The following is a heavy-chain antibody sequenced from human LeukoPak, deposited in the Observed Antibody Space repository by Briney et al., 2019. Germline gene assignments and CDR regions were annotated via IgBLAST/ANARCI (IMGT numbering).Heavy chain of an antibody. CDR1: GGSITNTNY. J-gene: IGHJ4*02. V-gene: IGHV4-4*02. Sequence: SETLSLTCGVSGGSITNTNYWTWARQPPGKGLEWIGEVNLQGSTNYNPSLMGRVAISVDTSEDHISLQLTSVTAADTAVYYCARHRYYSDSSGSGWYFDYWGQGTLVTLSS. D-gene: IGHD3-22*01. CDR3: ARHRYYSDSSGSGWYFDY. CDR2: VNLQGST.